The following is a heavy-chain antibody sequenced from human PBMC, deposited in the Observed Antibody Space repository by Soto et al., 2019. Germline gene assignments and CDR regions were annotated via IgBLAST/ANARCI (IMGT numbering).Heavy chain of an antibody. V-gene: IGHV4-61*01. CDR2: IYYSGST. Sequence: QVQLQESGPGLVKPSETLSLTCTVSGGSVSSGSYYWSWIRQPPGKGLEGIGYIYYSGSTNYNPSLKSRVTRSVDTSKNQFSLKLSSVTAADTAVDYCARGLDLHYFDYWGQGTLVTVSS. J-gene: IGHJ4*02. CDR1: GGSVSSGSYY. CDR3: ARGLDLHYFDY.